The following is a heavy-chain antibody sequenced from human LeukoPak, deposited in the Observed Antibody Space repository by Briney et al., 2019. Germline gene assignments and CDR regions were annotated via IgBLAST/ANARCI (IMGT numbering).Heavy chain of an antibody. CDR3: ASWRWLQFWDAFDI. CDR1: GFTFSSYG. V-gene: IGHV3-30*03. Sequence: QPGRSLRLSCAASGFTFSSYGMHWVRQAPGKGLEWVAVISFDETNKYYADSVKGRFTISRDNAKNSLYLQMNSLRAEDTAVYYCASWRWLQFWDAFDIWGQGTKVTVSS. D-gene: IGHD5-24*01. CDR2: ISFDETNK. J-gene: IGHJ3*02.